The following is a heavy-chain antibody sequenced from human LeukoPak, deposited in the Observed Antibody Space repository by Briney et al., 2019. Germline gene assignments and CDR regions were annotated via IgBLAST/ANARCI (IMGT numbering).Heavy chain of an antibody. CDR1: GGSISNSGGFY. J-gene: IGHJ5*02. CDR3: ARATMVRGVISSAGWFDP. V-gene: IGHV4-31*02. D-gene: IGHD3-10*01. CDR2: ISYRGTT. Sequence: SETLSLTCTVSGGSISNSGGFYWSWIRQHPGDGLEWIGFISYRGTTYYNPSLKSRVSMSVDTSRSQFSLRLTSVTAADTAVYYCARATMVRGVISSAGWFDPWGQEPWSPSPQ.